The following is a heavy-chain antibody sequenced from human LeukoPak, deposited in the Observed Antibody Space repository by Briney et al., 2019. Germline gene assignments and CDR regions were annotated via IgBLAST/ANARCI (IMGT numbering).Heavy chain of an antibody. CDR3: ARATMVRRVINRRGYYYGMDV. CDR1: GFTFSSDS. V-gene: IGHV3-21*01. Sequence: GGSLRLSCAASGFTFSSDSMNWGRQAPGKGLEWVSSISSSSSDIYYADSVKGRFTISRDNAKNSLYLQMNSLRDQDTAVYYCARATMVRRVINRRGYYYGMDVWGQGTTVTVSS. J-gene: IGHJ6*02. CDR2: ISSSSSDI. D-gene: IGHD3-10*01.